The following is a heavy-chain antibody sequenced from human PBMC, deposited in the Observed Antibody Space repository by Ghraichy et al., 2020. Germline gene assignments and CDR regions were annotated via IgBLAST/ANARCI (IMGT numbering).Heavy chain of an antibody. CDR3: ARDIGYSGYDYPPRENYYYYGMDV. CDR2: INPNSGGT. V-gene: IGHV1-2*04. J-gene: IGHJ6*02. D-gene: IGHD5-12*01. CDR1: GYTFTGYY. Sequence: ASVKVSCKASGYTFTGYYMHWVRQAPGQGLEWMGWINPNSGGTNYAQKFQGWVTMTRDTSISTAYMELSRLRSDDTAVYYCARDIGYSGYDYPPRENYYYYGMDVWGQGTTVTVSS.